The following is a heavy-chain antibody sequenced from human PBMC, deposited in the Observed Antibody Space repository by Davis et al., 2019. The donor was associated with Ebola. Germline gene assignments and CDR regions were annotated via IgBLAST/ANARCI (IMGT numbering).Heavy chain of an antibody. CDR2: INSDGSST. CDR1: GFTFSSYW. CDR3: ARDGSNSYFDY. D-gene: IGHD6-6*01. Sequence: GESLKISCAASGFTFSSYWMHWVRQAPGKGLVWVSRINSDGSSTSYADSVKGRFTISRDNAKNTLYLQMNSLRAEDTAVYYCARDGSNSYFDYWGQGNLVTVSS. V-gene: IGHV3-74*01. J-gene: IGHJ4*02.